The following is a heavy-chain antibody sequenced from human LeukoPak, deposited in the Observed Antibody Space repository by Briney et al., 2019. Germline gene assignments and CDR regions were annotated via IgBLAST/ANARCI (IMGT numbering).Heavy chain of an antibody. V-gene: IGHV4-39*07. CDR1: GGSISSSSYY. D-gene: IGHD6-13*01. Sequence: SETLSLTCTVSGGSISSSSYYWGWIRQPPGKGLEWIGSIYYSGSTYYNPSLKSRVTISVDTSKNQFSLKLSSVTAADTAVYYCFGAAGSRYYYGMDVWGQGTTVTVSS. J-gene: IGHJ6*02. CDR3: FGAAGSRYYYGMDV. CDR2: IYYSGST.